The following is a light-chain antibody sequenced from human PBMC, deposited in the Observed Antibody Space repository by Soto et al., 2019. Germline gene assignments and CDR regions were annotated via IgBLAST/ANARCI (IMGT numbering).Light chain of an antibody. J-gene: IGLJ1*01. CDR1: SSDVGGYNY. Sequence: QAVLAQPASVSWSPGEAITISCTGTSSDVGGYNYVSWYQQHPGKAPKLMIYEVSNRPSGVSNRFSGSKSGNTAPLTISGLQAEDEADYYCSSYTSSSNLDVLGTGTKVTVL. CDR3: SSYTSSSNLDV. V-gene: IGLV2-14*01. CDR2: EVS.